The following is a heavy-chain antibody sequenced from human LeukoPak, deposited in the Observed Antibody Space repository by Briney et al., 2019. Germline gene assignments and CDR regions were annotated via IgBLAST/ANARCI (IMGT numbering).Heavy chain of an antibody. CDR1: GGFISNHC. CDR2: IRNSGSN. Sequence: PSDILSLTCIVAGGFISNHCWRWIRQPPGKGLEWIGCIRNSGSNNYNPFLKSRVTISVAPSKSPFSLKLSSMTAAHTAVYYCAREADIGGIPTLDYWGQGTLVTVSS. J-gene: IGHJ4*02. CDR3: AREADIGGIPTLDY. V-gene: IGHV4-59*11. D-gene: IGHD1-26*01.